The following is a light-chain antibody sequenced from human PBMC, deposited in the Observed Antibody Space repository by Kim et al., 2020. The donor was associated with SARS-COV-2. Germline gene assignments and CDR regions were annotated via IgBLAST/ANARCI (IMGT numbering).Light chain of an antibody. CDR3: MQALQLPRT. J-gene: IGKJ1*01. Sequence: PASISCRSSQSLLHTDGCNYLDWCLQKPGQSPQLLIYFGSHRASGVPDRFSGGGSGTDFTLKISRVEAEDVGVYYCMQALQLPRTFGQGTKVDIK. CDR1: QSLLHTDGCNY. CDR2: FGS. V-gene: IGKV2-28*01.